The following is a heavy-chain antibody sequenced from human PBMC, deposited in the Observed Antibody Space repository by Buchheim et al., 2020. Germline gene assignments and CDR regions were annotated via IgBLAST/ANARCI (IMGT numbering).Heavy chain of an antibody. CDR3: ARDLYCSGGSCYSEYFQH. CDR1: GFTFSSYN. V-gene: IGHV3-48*02. CDR2: ISSSGSTI. Sequence: EVQLVESGGDLVQPGGSLRLSCAASGFTFSSYNMNWVRQAPGKGLERVSYISSSGSTIYYADSVKGRFTISRDNAKNSLYLQMNSLRDEDTAVYYCARDLYCSGGSCYSEYFQHWGQGTL. J-gene: IGHJ1*01. D-gene: IGHD2-15*01.